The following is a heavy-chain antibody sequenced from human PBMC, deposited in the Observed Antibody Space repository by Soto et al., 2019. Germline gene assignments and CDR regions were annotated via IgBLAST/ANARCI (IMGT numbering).Heavy chain of an antibody. V-gene: IGHV5-51*01. Sequence: PGESLKISCKGSGYSFTSYWIGWVRQMPGKGLEWMGISYPGDSDTRYSPSFQGQVTISADKSISTAYLQWSSLKASDTAMYYGARLSADDYVWGSYRYSRGDRRPHFDYWGQGTLVTVSS. CDR3: ARLSADDYVWGSYRYSRGDRRPHFDY. J-gene: IGHJ4*02. CDR1: GYSFTSYW. CDR2: SYPGDSDT. D-gene: IGHD3-16*02.